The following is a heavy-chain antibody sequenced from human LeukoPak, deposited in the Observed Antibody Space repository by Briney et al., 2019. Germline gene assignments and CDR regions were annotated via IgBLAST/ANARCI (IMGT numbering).Heavy chain of an antibody. CDR1: GYTFLSYG. Sequence: GASVKVSCKTSGYTFLSYGVSWVRQAPGQRLEWMGWISTYNYNTNYAQKFRGRVTMTTDTSTSTVYMELRSLRSDDTAIYYCARQVDTTMALPDYWGHGTLVTVSS. J-gene: IGHJ4*01. CDR3: ARQVDTTMALPDY. D-gene: IGHD5-18*01. V-gene: IGHV1-18*01. CDR2: ISTYNYNT.